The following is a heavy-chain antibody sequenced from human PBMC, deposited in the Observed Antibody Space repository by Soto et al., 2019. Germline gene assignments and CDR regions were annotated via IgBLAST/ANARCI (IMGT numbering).Heavy chain of an antibody. J-gene: IGHJ4*02. CDR2: ISYDGSNK. CDR1: GFSFSAYG. Sequence: QVQLVESGGGVVQPGRSLRLSCAAPGFSFSAYGMHWVRQAPGKGLEWVEVISYDGSNKYYVDSVKGRFTISRDNSRNTLYLQMNSLRAEDTAVYYCARQEGDNYYFDYWGQGTLVTVSS. V-gene: IGHV3-30*03. CDR3: ARQEGDNYYFDY. D-gene: IGHD1-1*01.